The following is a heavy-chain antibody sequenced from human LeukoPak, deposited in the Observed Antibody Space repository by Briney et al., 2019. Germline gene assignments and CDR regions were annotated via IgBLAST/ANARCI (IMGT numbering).Heavy chain of an antibody. CDR3: AMSSSVTRFDY. V-gene: IGHV4-61*02. CDR2: ISTNGNT. Sequence: SQTLSLTCTVSGGSIRSGSFYWSWIRQPAGKGLEWIGRISTNGNTNYNPSLKSRVIISVDTSKNQFSLMLNSVTAAHTAAYYCAMSSSVTRFDYWGQGTLVTVSS. J-gene: IGHJ4*02. CDR1: GGSIRSGSFY. D-gene: IGHD6-19*01.